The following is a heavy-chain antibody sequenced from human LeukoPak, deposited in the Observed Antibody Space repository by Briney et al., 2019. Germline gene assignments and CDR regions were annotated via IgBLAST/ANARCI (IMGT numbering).Heavy chain of an antibody. D-gene: IGHD1-1*01. CDR3: AREKASTTGTTDYDY. Sequence: GGSLRLSCAASGFTFSDAWMSWVRQAPGKGLEWVAYISGSGGTILYADSVKGRFTISRDNAKNSLFLQMNSLRAGDTAVYYCAREKASTTGTTDYDYWGQGTLVTVSS. J-gene: IGHJ4*02. CDR2: ISGSGGTI. V-gene: IGHV3-11*04. CDR1: GFTFSDAW.